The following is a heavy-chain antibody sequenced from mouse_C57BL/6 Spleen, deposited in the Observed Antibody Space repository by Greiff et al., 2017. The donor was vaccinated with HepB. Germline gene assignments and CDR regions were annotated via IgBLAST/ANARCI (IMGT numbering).Heavy chain of an antibody. Sequence: VQLQQSGPELVKPGASVKISCKASGYSFTGYYMHWVKQSHGNILDWIGYIYPYNGVSSYNQKFKGKATLTVDKSSSTAYMELRSLTSEDSAVYYWARGGIYYDYDGDLHFDDWGQGTTLTVSS. CDR3: ARGGIYYDYDGDLHFDD. D-gene: IGHD2-4*01. V-gene: IGHV1-31*01. CDR2: IYPYNGVS. CDR1: GYSFTGYY. J-gene: IGHJ2*01.